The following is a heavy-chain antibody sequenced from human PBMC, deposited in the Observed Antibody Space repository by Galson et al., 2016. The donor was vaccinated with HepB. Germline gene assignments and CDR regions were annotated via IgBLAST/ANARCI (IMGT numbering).Heavy chain of an antibody. CDR3: ARAQWQHLFDY. Sequence: LRLSCAASGFTFSSHWMSWVRQAPGKGLEWVATIKKDGSEPYYVDSVKGRFTISRDNAKNSLFLQMNSLRAEDTAVYYCARAQWQHLFDYWGQGTLVTVSS. V-gene: IGHV3-7*03. CDR1: GFTFSSHW. J-gene: IGHJ4*02. D-gene: IGHD6-13*01. CDR2: IKKDGSEP.